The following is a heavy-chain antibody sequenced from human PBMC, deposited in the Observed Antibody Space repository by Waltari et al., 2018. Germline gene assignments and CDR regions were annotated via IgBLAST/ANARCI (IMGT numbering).Heavy chain of an antibody. CDR2: VHQSGRS. D-gene: IGHD2-15*01. Sequence: QVQLQESGPGLVKPSGTLSLTCPVSGDSISNNFFWSWVRQSPGKGREWIGQVHQSGRSNYNPSLESRVTVSMDTSKNQFSLRVTSVTAADTAIYYCASDRGRGLYLDSWGQGTLVTVSP. J-gene: IGHJ4*02. CDR3: ASDRGRGLYLDS. V-gene: IGHV4-4*02. CDR1: GDSISNNFF.